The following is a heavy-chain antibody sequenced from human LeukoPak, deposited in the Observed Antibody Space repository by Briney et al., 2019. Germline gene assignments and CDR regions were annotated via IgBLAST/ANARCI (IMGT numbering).Heavy chain of an antibody. CDR1: GGSISSSAW. CDR2: VYHSGSA. V-gene: IGHV4-4*02. Sequence: PSETLSLTCAVSGGSISSSAWWRWVRQPPGKGLEWIGEVYHSGSANYNSFLKNRVTISVDKSKNQFSLKLTSATAADTAVYYCARDLGSSWFEPLDYWGQGILVIVSS. CDR3: ARDLGSSWFEPLDY. J-gene: IGHJ4*02. D-gene: IGHD6-13*01.